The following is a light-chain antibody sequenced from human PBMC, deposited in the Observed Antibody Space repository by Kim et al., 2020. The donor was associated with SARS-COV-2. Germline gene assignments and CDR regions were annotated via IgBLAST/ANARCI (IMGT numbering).Light chain of an antibody. V-gene: IGKV3-15*01. CDR2: GAS. CDR1: QSISNN. Sequence: VSPGEGATLSCRASQSISNNLAWYQQKLGQAPRLLIYGASTRATGIPARFSGSGSGTEFTLTISSLQSEDFAVYYCQQYNNWPITFGQGTRLEIK. CDR3: QQYNNWPIT. J-gene: IGKJ5*01.